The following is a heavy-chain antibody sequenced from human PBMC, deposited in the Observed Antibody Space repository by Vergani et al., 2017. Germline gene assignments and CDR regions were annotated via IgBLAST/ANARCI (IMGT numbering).Heavy chain of an antibody. CDR3: ARDGYSRHIDY. CDR1: GCTFSSYT. CDR2: IIPILGIA. D-gene: IGHD5-24*01. Sequence: QVQLVQSGAEVKKPGSSVKVSCKASGCTFSSYTISWVRQAPGQGLEWMGRIIPILGIANYAQKFQGRVTITADKSTSTAYMELSSLRSEDTAVYYCARDGYSRHIDYWGQGTLVTVSS. V-gene: IGHV1-69*08. J-gene: IGHJ4*02.